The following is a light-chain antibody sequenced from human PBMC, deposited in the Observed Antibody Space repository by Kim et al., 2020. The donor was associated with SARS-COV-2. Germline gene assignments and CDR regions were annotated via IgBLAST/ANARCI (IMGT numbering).Light chain of an antibody. V-gene: IGKV3-20*01. Sequence: EIVLTQSPGTLSLSPGERATLSCRASQIVSSSFLAWYQQKPGQAPRLLIYAASSRASGIPDRFSGSGSGTDFTLTISGLEPEDFAVYYCQQYGSSLSTFGQGTKVDIK. CDR2: AAS. J-gene: IGKJ1*01. CDR1: QIVSSSF. CDR3: QQYGSSLST.